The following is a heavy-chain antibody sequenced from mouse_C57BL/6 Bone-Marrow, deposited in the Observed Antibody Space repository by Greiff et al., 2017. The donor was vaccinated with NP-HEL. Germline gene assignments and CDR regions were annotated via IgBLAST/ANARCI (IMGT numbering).Heavy chain of an antibody. J-gene: IGHJ4*01. CDR2: IDPNSGGT. D-gene: IGHD1-1*01. Sequence: QVQLKQPGAELVKPGASVKLSCKASGYTFTSYWMHWVKQRPGRGLEWIGRIDPNSGGTKYNEKFKSKATLTVDKPSSTAYMQLSSLTSEDSAVYYGARDYGSSYAYAMDYWGQGTSVTVSS. CDR1: GYTFTSYW. CDR3: ARDYGSSYAYAMDY. V-gene: IGHV1-72*01.